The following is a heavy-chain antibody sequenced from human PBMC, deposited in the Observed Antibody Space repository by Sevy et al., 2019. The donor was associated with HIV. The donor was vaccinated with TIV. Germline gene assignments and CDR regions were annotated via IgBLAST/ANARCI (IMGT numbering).Heavy chain of an antibody. CDR2: ISAGGGRT. CDR3: ANPTVTADNDY. V-gene: IGHV3-23*01. Sequence: GGSLRLSCAASGFTFNSYVMSWVRQAPGKGLERVSSISAGGGRTYYADSVKGRFTISRDNSKNTLFLQMSSLRVEDTAVYYCANPTVTADNDYWGQGTLVTVSS. J-gene: IGHJ4*02. D-gene: IGHD4-17*01. CDR1: GFTFNSYV.